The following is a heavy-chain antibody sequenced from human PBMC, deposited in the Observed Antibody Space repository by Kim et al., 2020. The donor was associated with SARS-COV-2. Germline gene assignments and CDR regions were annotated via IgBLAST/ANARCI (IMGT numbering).Heavy chain of an antibody. V-gene: IGHV3-30*04. J-gene: IGHJ4*02. CDR1: GFIFSSYA. CDR3: ARDLLLWFGELFDY. Sequence: GGSLRLSCAASGFIFSSYAMHWVRQAPGKGLEWVAVISYDGSNKYYADSVKGRFTISRDNSKNTLYLQMNSLRAEDTAVYYCARDLLLWFGELFDYWGQGTLVTVSS. D-gene: IGHD3-10*01. CDR2: ISYDGSNK.